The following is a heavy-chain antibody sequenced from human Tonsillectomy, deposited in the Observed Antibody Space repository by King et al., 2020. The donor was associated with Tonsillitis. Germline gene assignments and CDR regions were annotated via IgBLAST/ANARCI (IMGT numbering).Heavy chain of an antibody. CDR3: APIRCYDGFFGLDL. CDR2: TYHNGVT. V-gene: IGHV4-30-2*01. Sequence: LQLQESGSRLVKPSQTLSVTCAVSGASITTGGYSWSWIRQLPGKGLEWIGHTYHNGVTYYNPSLKSRVTISLDTSKNEMSLDLTSVTAADTAVYYCAPIRCYDGFFGLDLWGQGTTVTVSS. CDR1: GASITTGGYS. D-gene: IGHD5-12*01. J-gene: IGHJ6*02.